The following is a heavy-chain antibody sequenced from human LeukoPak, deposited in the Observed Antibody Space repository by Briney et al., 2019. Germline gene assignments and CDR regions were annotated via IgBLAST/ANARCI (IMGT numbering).Heavy chain of an antibody. Sequence: AGGSLRLSCAASGFTFSSHWMHWVRQAPGKGLVWVSRINSDGSSTIYADSVKGRVTISRDNAKNTLYLQMNSLRAEDTAVYYCAREQYVSFDYWGQGTLVTVSS. CDR3: AREQYVSFDY. CDR1: GFTFSSHW. CDR2: INSDGSST. J-gene: IGHJ4*02. D-gene: IGHD3-16*01. V-gene: IGHV3-74*01.